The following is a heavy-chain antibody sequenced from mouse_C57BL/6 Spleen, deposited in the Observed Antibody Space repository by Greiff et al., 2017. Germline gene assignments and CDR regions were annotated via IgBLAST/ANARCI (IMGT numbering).Heavy chain of an antibody. V-gene: IGHV1-81*01. CDR3: ARRDDYVAMDY. Sequence: QVQLQQSGAELARPGASVKLSCKASGYTFTSYGISWVKQRTGQGLEWIGEIYPRSGNTYYNEKFKGKATLTADKSSSTAYMEPRSLTSEDSAVYFCARRDDYVAMDYWGQGTSVTVSS. CDR2: IYPRSGNT. J-gene: IGHJ4*01. CDR1: GYTFTSYG.